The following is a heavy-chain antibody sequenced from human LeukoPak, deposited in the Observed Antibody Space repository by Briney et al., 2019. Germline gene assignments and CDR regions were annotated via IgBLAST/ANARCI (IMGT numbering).Heavy chain of an antibody. V-gene: IGHV3-21*01. CDR3: ARDSGQLWAPDAFDI. Sequence: GGSLRLSCAASGFTFSSYSMNWVRQAPGKGLEWVSSISSSSSYIYYADSVKGRFTISRDNAKNSLYLQMNSLRAEDTAVYYCARDSGQLWAPDAFDIWGQGTMVTVSS. CDR1: GFTFSSYS. J-gene: IGHJ3*02. D-gene: IGHD5-18*01. CDR2: ISSSSSYI.